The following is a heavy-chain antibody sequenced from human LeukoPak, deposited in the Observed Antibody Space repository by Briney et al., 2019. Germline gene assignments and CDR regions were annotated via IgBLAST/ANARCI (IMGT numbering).Heavy chain of an antibody. J-gene: IGHJ5*02. CDR1: GFTFDDYG. Sequence: PGGSLRLSCAASGFTFDDYGMDWARQAPGKGLEWVSGIVWNGGSTNYADSVKGRFTISRDNAKNSLYLQMNSLRVEDTAFYYCVRDSPKTAGTYNWFDTWGRGTLVTVSS. V-gene: IGHV3-20*04. CDR2: IVWNGGST. CDR3: VRDSPKTAGTYNWFDT. D-gene: IGHD2-21*02.